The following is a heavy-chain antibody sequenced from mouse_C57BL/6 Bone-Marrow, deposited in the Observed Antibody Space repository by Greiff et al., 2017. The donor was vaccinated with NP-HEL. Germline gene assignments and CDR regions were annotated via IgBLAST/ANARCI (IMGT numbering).Heavy chain of an antibody. CDR2: FYPGSGSI. CDR1: GYTFTEYT. V-gene: IGHV1-62-2*01. Sequence: QVQLQQSGAELVKPGASVKLSCTASGYTFTEYTIHWVKQRSGQGLEWIGWFYPGSGSIKYNEKFKDKATLTADKSSTPVYMELSRLTSEDSAVYVCERRGANYSNSPYYFDYWGQGTTLTVSS. CDR3: ERRGANYSNSPYYFDY. J-gene: IGHJ2*01. D-gene: IGHD2-5*01.